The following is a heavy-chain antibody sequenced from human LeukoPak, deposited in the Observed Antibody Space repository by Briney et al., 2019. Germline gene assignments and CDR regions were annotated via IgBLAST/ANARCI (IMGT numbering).Heavy chain of an antibody. Sequence: PSETLSLTCTVSGGSISSSSYYWGWIRQPPGKGLEWIGSIYYSGSTYYNPSLRSRVTISVDTSKNQFSLKLSSVTAADTAVYYCARHDYGDFDYWGQGTLVTVSS. D-gene: IGHD4-17*01. CDR1: GGSISSSSYY. V-gene: IGHV4-39*01. CDR3: ARHDYGDFDY. J-gene: IGHJ4*02. CDR2: IYYSGST.